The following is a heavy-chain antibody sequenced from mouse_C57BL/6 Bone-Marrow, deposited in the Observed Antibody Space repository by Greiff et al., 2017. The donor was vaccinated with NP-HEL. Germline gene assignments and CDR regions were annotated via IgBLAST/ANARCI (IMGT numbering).Heavy chain of an antibody. Sequence: VQLQQSDAELVKPGASVKISCKVSGYTFTDHTLHWMKQRPEQGLEWIGYIYPRDGSTKYNEKFKGKATLTADKSSSTAYMQLNSLTSEDSAVYFCAREVLSSLYAMDYWGQGTSVTVSS. D-gene: IGHD6-1*01. CDR3: AREVLSSLYAMDY. J-gene: IGHJ4*01. V-gene: IGHV1-78*01. CDR2: IYPRDGST. CDR1: GYTFTDHT.